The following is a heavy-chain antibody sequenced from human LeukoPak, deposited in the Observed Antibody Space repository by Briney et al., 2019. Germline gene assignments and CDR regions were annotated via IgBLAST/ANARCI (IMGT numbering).Heavy chain of an antibody. V-gene: IGHV4-34*01. D-gene: IGHD5-12*01. J-gene: IGHJ4*02. CDR3: ARSSATTAFKYYFDY. CDR1: GGSFSGYY. CDR2: INHSGST. Sequence: PSETLSITCAVYGGSFSGYYWSWIRRPPGKGLEWIGEINHSGSTNYNPSLKSRVTISVDTSKNQFSLKLSSVTAADTAVYYCARSSATTAFKYYFDYWGQGTLVTVSS.